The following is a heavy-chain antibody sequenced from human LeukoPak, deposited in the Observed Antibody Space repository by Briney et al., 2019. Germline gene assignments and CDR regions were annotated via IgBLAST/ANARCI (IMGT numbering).Heavy chain of an antibody. Sequence: PGGSLRLSCAASGFTFSSYSMNWVRQAPGKGLEWVSFISSSGLTTYYADSVRGRFTISRDNAKNSLFLQMDSLKSEDTAVYFCASDISGSGSYLAGTMDYWGQGSLVTVSS. V-gene: IGHV3-48*04. D-gene: IGHD3-10*01. CDR3: ASDISGSGSYLAGTMDY. J-gene: IGHJ4*02. CDR1: GFTFSSYS. CDR2: ISSSGLTT.